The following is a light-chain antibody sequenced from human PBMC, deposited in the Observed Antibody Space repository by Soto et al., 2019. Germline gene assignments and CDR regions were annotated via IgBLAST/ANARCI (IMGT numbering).Light chain of an antibody. CDR3: QQGKSVPLT. V-gene: IGKV1-12*01. CDR1: QDINKW. Sequence: DIQMTQSPSSVSASVGDRVTITCRASQDINKWLAWYQQKPGLAPNLVIYTASRLHGGGPSRFSGSASGTDFTLTISSLQTEDFATYYCQQGKSVPLTFGGGTKVDIK. J-gene: IGKJ4*01. CDR2: TAS.